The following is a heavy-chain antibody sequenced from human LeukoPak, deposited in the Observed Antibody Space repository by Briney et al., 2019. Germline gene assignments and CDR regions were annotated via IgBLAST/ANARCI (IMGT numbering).Heavy chain of an antibody. D-gene: IGHD3-9*01. CDR3: ARDRYDILTGYPIYYFDY. Sequence: GGSLRLSCAASGFTFSSYSMNWVRQAPGKGLEWVAVIWYDGSNKYYADSVKGRFTISRDNSKDTLYLQMNSLRAEDTAVYYCARDRYDILTGYPIYYFDYWGQGTLVTVSS. CDR1: GFTFSSYS. CDR2: IWYDGSNK. V-gene: IGHV3-33*08. J-gene: IGHJ4*02.